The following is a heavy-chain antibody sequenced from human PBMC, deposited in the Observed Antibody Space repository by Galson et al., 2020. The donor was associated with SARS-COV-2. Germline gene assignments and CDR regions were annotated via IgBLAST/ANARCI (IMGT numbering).Heavy chain of an antibody. CDR2: VYYNGSN. CDR1: GGSISNYY. V-gene: IGHV4-59*08. Sequence: SETLSLTCTVSGGSISNYYWSWVRQSPGKGLEWIGYVYYNGSNNYNPSLKSRVTISLDTAKTQFSLKLSSVTAADTAVYYCAGHRITSRSPTVVPWGQGTLVIVSS. J-gene: IGHJ5*02. CDR3: AGHRITSRSPTVVP. D-gene: IGHD1-20*01.